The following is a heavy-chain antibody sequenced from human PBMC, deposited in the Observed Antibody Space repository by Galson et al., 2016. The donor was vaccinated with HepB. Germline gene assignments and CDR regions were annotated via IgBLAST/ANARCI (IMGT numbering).Heavy chain of an antibody. J-gene: IGHJ4*02. Sequence: SLRLSCAASGFPFSTYGMHWVRQAPGKGLEWVAVIWYDGSRKYYADSVKGRFTISRDISKNTLYLQMDSLRAEDTAVYYCAKEGAGYCTNGVCSGYFDFWGQGTLVTVSS. CDR2: IWYDGSRK. CDR1: GFPFSTYG. CDR3: AKEGAGYCTNGVCSGYFDF. V-gene: IGHV3-33*06. D-gene: IGHD2-8*01.